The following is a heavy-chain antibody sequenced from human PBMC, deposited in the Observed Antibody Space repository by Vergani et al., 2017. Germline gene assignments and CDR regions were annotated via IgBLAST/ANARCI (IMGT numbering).Heavy chain of an antibody. Sequence: VQLVQSGAEVQKPGATVKISCKVSGYTFTDYYMHWVQQAPGQGLEWMGWINTNTGNPTYAQGFTGRFVFSLDTSVSTAYLQISSLKAEDTAVYYCARWGGRRDGYNWNWFDPWGQGTLVTVSS. J-gene: IGHJ5*02. D-gene: IGHD5-24*01. V-gene: IGHV7-4-1*02. CDR1: GYTFTDYY. CDR3: ARWGGRRDGYNWNWFDP. CDR2: INTNTGNP.